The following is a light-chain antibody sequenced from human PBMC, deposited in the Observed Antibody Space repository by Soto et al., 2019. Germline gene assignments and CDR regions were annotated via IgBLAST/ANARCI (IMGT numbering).Light chain of an antibody. V-gene: IGKV1-5*01. CDR1: QSIGTG. Sequence: DIQLTQSPSTLSASVGDRVTITCRASQSIGTGVAWYQQKPDKAPKFLIYDASSLESGVPSRFSGRGSGTEFTLTISSLQPDDLATYHGQQYNSYPLTFGGGTKVEIK. CDR3: QQYNSYPLT. J-gene: IGKJ4*01. CDR2: DAS.